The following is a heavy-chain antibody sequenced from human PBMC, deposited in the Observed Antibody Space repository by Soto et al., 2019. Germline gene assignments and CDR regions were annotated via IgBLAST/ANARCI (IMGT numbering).Heavy chain of an antibody. CDR3: ARLYYYHSSGYLESVDI. CDR1: GYTFTSYG. V-gene: IGHV1-18*01. D-gene: IGHD3-22*01. Sequence: ASVKVSCKASGYTFTSYGISWVRQAPGQGLEWMGWISAYNGNTNYAQKLQGRVTMTTDTSTSTAYMELRSLRSEDTAVYYCARLYYYHSSGYLESVDIWGQGTLVTVSS. CDR2: ISAYNGNT. J-gene: IGHJ3*02.